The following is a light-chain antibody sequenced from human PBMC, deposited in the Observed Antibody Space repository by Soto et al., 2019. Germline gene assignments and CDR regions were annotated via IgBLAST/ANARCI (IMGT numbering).Light chain of an antibody. V-gene: IGKV1-39*01. CDR3: QHSYSVPHT. CDR1: QSIGSS. Sequence: DIQMTQSPSSLSASVGDRVTITCRASQSIGSSLNWYQQKPGKAPKLLIYAASTFQSGVPSRFSGSGSGTDFTLTISSLQPEDFATYYCQHSYSVPHTFGQGTKLEIK. J-gene: IGKJ2*01. CDR2: AAS.